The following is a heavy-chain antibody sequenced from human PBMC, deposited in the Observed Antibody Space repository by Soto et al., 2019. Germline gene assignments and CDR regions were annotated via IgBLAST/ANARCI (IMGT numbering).Heavy chain of an antibody. D-gene: IGHD3-3*01. CDR1: GYTFTSYA. Sequence: GASVKVSCKASGYTFTSYAMHWVRQAPGQRLEWMGWINAGNGNTKYSQKFQGRVTITRDTSASTAYMELSSLRSEDTAVYYCARDHDFWSGYFLFDYWGQGTLVTVSS. V-gene: IGHV1-3*01. J-gene: IGHJ4*02. CDR2: INAGNGNT. CDR3: ARDHDFWSGYFLFDY.